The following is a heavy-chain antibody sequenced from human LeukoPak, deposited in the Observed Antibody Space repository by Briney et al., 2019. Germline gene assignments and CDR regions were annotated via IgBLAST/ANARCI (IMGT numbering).Heavy chain of an antibody. CDR3: ARERPAYYYYYGMDV. Sequence: ASVKVSCKASGGTFSSYAISWVRQAPGQGLEWMGWISAYNGNTNYAQKLQGRVTMTTDTSTSTAYMELRSLRSDDTAVYYCARERPAYYYYYGMDVWGQGTTVTVSS. CDR2: ISAYNGNT. J-gene: IGHJ6*02. CDR1: GGTFSSYA. V-gene: IGHV1-18*01.